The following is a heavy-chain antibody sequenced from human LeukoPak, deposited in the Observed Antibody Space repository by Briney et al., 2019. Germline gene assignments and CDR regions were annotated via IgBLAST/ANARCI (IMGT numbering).Heavy chain of an antibody. J-gene: IGHJ4*02. Sequence: GGSLRLSCAASGFTFSSNAMHWVRQAPGKGLEWVSAISGSGGSTYYADSVKGRFTISRDNSKNTLYLQMNSLRAEDTAVYYCAKDYYDSSGYYYYWGQGTLVTVSS. D-gene: IGHD3-22*01. CDR3: AKDYYDSSGYYYY. V-gene: IGHV3-23*01. CDR1: GFTFSSNA. CDR2: ISGSGGST.